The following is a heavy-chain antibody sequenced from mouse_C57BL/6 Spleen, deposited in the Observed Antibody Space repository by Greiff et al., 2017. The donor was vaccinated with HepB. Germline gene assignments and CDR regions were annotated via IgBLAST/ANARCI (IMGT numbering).Heavy chain of an antibody. Sequence: VQLQQSGAELVRPGASVKLSCTASGFNIKDDYMHWVKQRPEQGLEWIGWIDPENGDTEYASKFQGKATIPADTSSNTAYLQLSSLTSEDTAVYYCTTDYGSRGGGYWGQGTTLTVSS. CDR1: GFNIKDDY. CDR3: TTDYGSRGGGY. J-gene: IGHJ2*01. V-gene: IGHV14-4*01. D-gene: IGHD1-1*01. CDR2: IDPENGDT.